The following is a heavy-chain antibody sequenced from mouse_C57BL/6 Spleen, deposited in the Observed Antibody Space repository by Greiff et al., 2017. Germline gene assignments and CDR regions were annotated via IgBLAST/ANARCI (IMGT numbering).Heavy chain of an antibody. CDR1: GFTFSDYG. D-gene: IGHD2-3*01. Sequence: DVHLVESGGGLVKPGGSLKLSCAASGFTFSDYGMHWVRQAPEKGLEWVAYISSGSSTIYYADTVKGRFTISRDNAKNTLFLQMTSLRSEDTAMYYCARRDGYLYAMDYWGQGTSVTVSS. V-gene: IGHV5-17*01. CDR2: ISSGSSTI. CDR3: ARRDGYLYAMDY. J-gene: IGHJ4*01.